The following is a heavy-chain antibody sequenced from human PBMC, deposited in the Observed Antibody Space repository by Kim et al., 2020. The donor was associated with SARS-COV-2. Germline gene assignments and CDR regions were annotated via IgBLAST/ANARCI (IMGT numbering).Heavy chain of an antibody. CDR2: IYYSGST. V-gene: IGHV4-59*08. J-gene: IGHJ6*01. CDR1: GGSISSYY. D-gene: IGHD4-17*01. Sequence: SETLSLICTVSGGSISSYYWSWIRQPPGKGLEWIGYIYYSGSTNYNPSLKSRVTISVDTSKNQFSLKLSSVTAADTAVYYCARLDYGGKGYYYYGMDVWG. CDR3: ARLDYGGKGYYYYGMDV.